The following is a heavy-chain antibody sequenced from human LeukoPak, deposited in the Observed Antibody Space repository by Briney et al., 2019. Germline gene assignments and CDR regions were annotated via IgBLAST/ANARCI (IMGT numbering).Heavy chain of an antibody. J-gene: IGHJ4*02. CDR3: AKPPGGQSGSDY. V-gene: IGHV3-23*01. D-gene: IGHD3-10*01. Sequence: PGGSLRLSCAASGFTFSSFAMSWVRQAPGKGLEWVSGIGGSGVSTNYADSVKGRFTISRDNSKKTLYLQLNSLRAEDTAVYYCAKPPGGQSGSDYWGQGTLVTVSS. CDR1: GFTFSSFA. CDR2: IGGSGVST.